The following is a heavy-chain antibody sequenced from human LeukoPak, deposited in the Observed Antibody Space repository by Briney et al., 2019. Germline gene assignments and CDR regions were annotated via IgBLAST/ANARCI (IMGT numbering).Heavy chain of an antibody. J-gene: IGHJ4*02. Sequence: GGSLRLSCVAYGFTVSNNYMSWVRQAPGKGLEWMGGFDPEDGETIYAQKFQGRVTMTEDTSTDTAYMELSSLRSEDTAVYYCATGKTKEKGGQLDYWGQGTLVTVSS. CDR2: FDPEDGET. CDR1: GFTVSNNY. V-gene: IGHV1-24*01. D-gene: IGHD1-26*01. CDR3: ATGKTKEKGGQLDY.